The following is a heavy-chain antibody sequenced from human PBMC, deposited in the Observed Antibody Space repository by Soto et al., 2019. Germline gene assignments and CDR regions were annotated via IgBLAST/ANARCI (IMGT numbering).Heavy chain of an antibody. D-gene: IGHD5-18*01. J-gene: IGHJ4*02. CDR1: GYTFTSYG. V-gene: IGHV1-18*01. CDR2: ISAYNGNT. CDR3: AREVYGYSYRPHFDY. Sequence: ASVKVSCKASGYTFTSYGISWVRQAPGQGLEWMGWISAYNGNTNYAQKLQGRVTMTTDTSTSTAYMELRSLRSDDTAVYYCAREVYGYSYRPHFDYWGQGTLVTVSS.